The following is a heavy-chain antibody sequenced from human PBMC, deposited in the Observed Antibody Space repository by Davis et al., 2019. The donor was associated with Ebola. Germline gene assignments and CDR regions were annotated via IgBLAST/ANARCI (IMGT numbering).Heavy chain of an antibody. Sequence: MPSETLSLTCTVSGGSISSYYWSWIRQPPGKGLEWIGYIYYSGSTNYNPSLKSRVTISVDTSKNQFSLKLSSVTAADTAVYYCARQRAYYYDSSGYYGISSAFDIWGQGTMVTVSS. J-gene: IGHJ3*02. V-gene: IGHV4-59*08. D-gene: IGHD3-22*01. CDR3: ARQRAYYYDSSGYYGISSAFDI. CDR2: IYYSGST. CDR1: GGSISSYY.